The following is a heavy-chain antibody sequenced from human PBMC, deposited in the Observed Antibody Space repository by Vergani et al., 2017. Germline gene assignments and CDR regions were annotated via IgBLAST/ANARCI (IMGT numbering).Heavy chain of an antibody. CDR1: GAYVGSGGSY. CDR3: ARQKDYYMDV. CDR2: IYYSGTT. V-gene: IGHV4-31*03. J-gene: IGHJ6*03. Sequence: QVQLQESGPGLVKPSQTLSLTCSVSGAYVGSGGSYWSWVRQRPGMGLDCIVYIYYSGTTYYNPSLESRLTISLDTSKNHLSLKLTSVTAADTAVYYCARQKDYYMDVWGKGATVTVS.